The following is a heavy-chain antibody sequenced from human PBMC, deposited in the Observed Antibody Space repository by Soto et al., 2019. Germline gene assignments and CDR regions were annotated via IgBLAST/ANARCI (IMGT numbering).Heavy chain of an antibody. CDR1: GFTFSSYA. D-gene: IGHD6-19*01. J-gene: IGHJ6*01. CDR3: ASLYSSGWYGYYHYGMEL. CDR2: ISYDGSNK. V-gene: IGHV3-30-3*01. Sequence: LRLSFAASGFTFSSYAMHWVRQAPGKLLEWVAVISYDGSNKYYADSVKGRFTISRDNSKNTLYLQMNSLRAEDTAVYYCASLYSSGWYGYYHYGMELLGQGTTVTVSS.